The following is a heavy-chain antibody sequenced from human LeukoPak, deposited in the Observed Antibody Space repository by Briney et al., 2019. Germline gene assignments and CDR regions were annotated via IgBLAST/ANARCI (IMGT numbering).Heavy chain of an antibody. Sequence: SETLSLTCTVSGGSISSYYWSWIRQPAGKGLEWIAYIYYSGTTNYNPSLKSRVTISVDASRKHFSLKLTSVTAADTAVYYCARGRFDIVSGYYADYWGQGTLVTVSS. V-gene: IGHV4-59*01. D-gene: IGHD3-9*01. CDR1: GGSISSYY. CDR2: IYYSGTT. J-gene: IGHJ4*02. CDR3: ARGRFDIVSGYYADY.